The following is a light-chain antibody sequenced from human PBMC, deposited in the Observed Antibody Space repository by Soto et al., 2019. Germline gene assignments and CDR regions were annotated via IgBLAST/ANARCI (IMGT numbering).Light chain of an antibody. CDR3: ISYAGSSIWV. Sequence: QSALTQPPAASGSPGQSVTISCTGTRSDVGVYNYVSWYQQHPGKAPKLMIYDVNKRPSGVPDRFSGSKSGNTASLTVSGLQAEDEADYYCISYAGSSIWVFGGGTKLTV. V-gene: IGLV2-8*01. J-gene: IGLJ3*02. CDR2: DVN. CDR1: RSDVGVYNY.